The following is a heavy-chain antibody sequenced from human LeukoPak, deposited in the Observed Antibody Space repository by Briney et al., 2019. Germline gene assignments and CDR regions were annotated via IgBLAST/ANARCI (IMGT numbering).Heavy chain of an antibody. J-gene: IGHJ4*02. Sequence: GGSLRLSCAASGVTFDDYAMHWVRQAPGKGLGWMSGSCWNSGSVGYSDSVKGRFTISRDNAQNSLYLQMNSLRAEDTALYYCAKGYYYDSSGYYAAYFDYWGQGTLVTVSS. CDR2: SCWNSGSV. D-gene: IGHD3-22*01. CDR3: AKGYYYDSSGYYAAYFDY. CDR1: GVTFDDYA. V-gene: IGHV3-9*01.